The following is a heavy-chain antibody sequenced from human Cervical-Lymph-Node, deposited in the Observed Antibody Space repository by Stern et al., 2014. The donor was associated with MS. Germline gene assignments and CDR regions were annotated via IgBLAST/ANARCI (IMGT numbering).Heavy chain of an antibody. J-gene: IGHJ6*02. V-gene: IGHV3-33*05. D-gene: IGHD2-8*01. CDR2: ISYDGSNQ. Sequence: VQLVESGGGVVQPGRSLRLSCAASGFTFNNYGMHWVRQAPGKGLEWVALISYDGSNQYYADSVKGRFAISSDNSKNTWYLQMNSLRAEDTAVYYCARDGGGTISYYYYGMDVWGQGTTVTVSS. CDR3: ARDGGGTISYYYYGMDV. CDR1: GFTFNNYG.